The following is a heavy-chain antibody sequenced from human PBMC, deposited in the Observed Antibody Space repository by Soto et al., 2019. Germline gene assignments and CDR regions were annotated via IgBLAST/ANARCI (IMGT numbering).Heavy chain of an antibody. CDR2: IYSGGST. Sequence: GGSLRLSCAASGFTVSSNYMSWVRQAPGKGLEWVSVIYSGGSTYYADSVKGRFTISRDNSKNTLYLQMNSLRAEDTAVYDWASHYYDSSGYFPYYFDYWGQGTLVTVSS. D-gene: IGHD3-22*01. J-gene: IGHJ4*02. V-gene: IGHV3-66*04. CDR3: ASHYYDSSGYFPYYFDY. CDR1: GFTVSSNY.